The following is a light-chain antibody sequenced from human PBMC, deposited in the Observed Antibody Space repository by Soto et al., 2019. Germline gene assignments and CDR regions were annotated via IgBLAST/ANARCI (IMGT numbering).Light chain of an antibody. CDR2: GNN. CDR1: GYNIGSNYD. Sequence: QSVLTQSPSVSGAPGQRVTISCTGSGYNIGSNYDVHWYQVLPGLAPKLLIYGNNNRPSGVPDRFSGSKSGTSATLAVTGLQVEDEADYYCQSYDRSLTALVLGTGTKLTVL. J-gene: IGLJ1*01. CDR3: QSYDRSLTALV. V-gene: IGLV1-40*01.